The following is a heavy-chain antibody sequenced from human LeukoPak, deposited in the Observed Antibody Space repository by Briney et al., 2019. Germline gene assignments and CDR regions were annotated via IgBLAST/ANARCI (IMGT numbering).Heavy chain of an antibody. Sequence: ASVKVSCKASGYTFTTYRITWVRQAPGQGLEWMGWYSGFNDDTNYAQKFQGRVIMTTDKSTSTAYLELRSLPPDDPAVYYCAWLSYEGEGHWGQGTLVIVSS. V-gene: IGHV1-18*01. J-gene: IGHJ4*02. CDR2: YSGFNDDT. D-gene: IGHD3-16*01. CDR3: AWLSYEGEGH. CDR1: GYTFTTYR.